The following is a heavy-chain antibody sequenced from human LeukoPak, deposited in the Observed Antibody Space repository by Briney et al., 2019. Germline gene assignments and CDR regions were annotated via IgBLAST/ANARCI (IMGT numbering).Heavy chain of an antibody. J-gene: IGHJ3*02. Sequence: PGGSLRLSCAASGFTVSSNYMSWVRQAPGKGLDWVSVTFSGGGRNYADSVKGRFTISRDNSKNTLYLQMNSLRAEDTAVYYCAGYYDTSGSHAFDTWGQGTMVTVSS. CDR2: TFSGGGR. V-gene: IGHV3-53*01. D-gene: IGHD3-22*01. CDR3: AGYYDTSGSHAFDT. CDR1: GFTVSSNY.